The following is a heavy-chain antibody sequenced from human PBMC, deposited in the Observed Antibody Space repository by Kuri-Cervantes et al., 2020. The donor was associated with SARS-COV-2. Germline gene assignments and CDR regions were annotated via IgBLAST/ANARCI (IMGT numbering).Heavy chain of an antibody. CDR1: GFTFSSHA. Sequence: LSLTCAASGFTFSSHAMSWVRQAPGKGLEWVYAISGSGGSTYYADSVKGRFTISRDNSKNTLYLQMNSLRAEDTAVYYCAKDSPEIVVVPAAPLYFDLWGRGTLVTVSS. D-gene: IGHD2-2*01. CDR2: ISGSGGST. J-gene: IGHJ2*01. V-gene: IGHV3-23*01. CDR3: AKDSPEIVVVPAAPLYFDL.